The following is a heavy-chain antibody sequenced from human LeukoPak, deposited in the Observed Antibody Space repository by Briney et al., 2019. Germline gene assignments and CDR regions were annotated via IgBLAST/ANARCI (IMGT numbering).Heavy chain of an antibody. CDR1: GFTITGYD. Sequence: PGGSLRLSCAASGFTITGYDMHWVRQISGNALEWVSSIGPAADTYYRGSVKGRFTISRENAKNSLYLQINSLRAGDTAVYYCVRGGHRVGATIDYWGQGTLVTVSS. CDR3: VRGGHRVGATIDY. D-gene: IGHD1-26*01. J-gene: IGHJ4*02. CDR2: IGPAADT. V-gene: IGHV3-13*01.